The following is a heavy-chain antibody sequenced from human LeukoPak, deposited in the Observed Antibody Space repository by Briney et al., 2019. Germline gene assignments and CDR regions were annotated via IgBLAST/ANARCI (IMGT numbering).Heavy chain of an antibody. CDR3: AKDQPSTIFGMVAGNWFDP. V-gene: IGHV3-23*01. D-gene: IGHD3-3*01. CDR1: GFTFSSYA. CDR2: ISGSGGST. J-gene: IGHJ5*02. Sequence: GGSLRLSCAASGFTFSSYAMSWVRQAPGKGLEWVSAISGSGGSTYYADSVKGRFTISRDNSKNTLYLQMNSLRAEDTAVYYCAKDQPSTIFGMVAGNWFDPWGQGTLVTVSS.